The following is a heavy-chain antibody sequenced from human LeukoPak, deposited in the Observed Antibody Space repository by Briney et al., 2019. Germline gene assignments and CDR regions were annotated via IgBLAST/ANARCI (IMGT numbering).Heavy chain of an antibody. CDR2: ISSSGSTI. V-gene: IGHV3-48*03. D-gene: IGHD3-10*01. CDR1: GFTFSNYE. CDR3: ARAMVRGVIPGYYYYMDV. J-gene: IGHJ6*03. Sequence: GGSLRLSCAASGFTFSNYEMHWVRQAPGKGLEWVSYISSSGSTIYYADSVKGRFTISRDNAKNSLYLQMNSLRAEDTAVYYCARAMVRGVIPGYYYYMDVWGKGTTVTISS.